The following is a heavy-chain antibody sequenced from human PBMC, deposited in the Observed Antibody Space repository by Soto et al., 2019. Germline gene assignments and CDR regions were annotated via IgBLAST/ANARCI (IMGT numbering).Heavy chain of an antibody. CDR2: IYKSATT. D-gene: IGHD7-27*01. CDR1: GDSISNLDYF. CDR3: ARGRYCLTGRCFPNWFDS. Sequence: SETLSLTCSVSGDSISNLDYFWAWIRQPPGQALEYIGYIYKSATTYYNPPFESRVAISVDTSKSPFSLNVTSVTAADTAVYFCARGRYCLTGRCFPNWFDSWGQGALVTVSS. J-gene: IGHJ5*01. V-gene: IGHV4-30-4*01.